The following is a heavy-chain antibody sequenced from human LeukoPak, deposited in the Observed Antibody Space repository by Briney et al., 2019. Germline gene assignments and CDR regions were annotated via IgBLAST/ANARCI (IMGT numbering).Heavy chain of an antibody. CDR1: GGTFSSYA. V-gene: IGHV1-69*13. CDR2: IIPIFGTA. CDR3: ASGELSTSPYYYYGMDV. J-gene: IGHJ6*02. D-gene: IGHD3-16*02. Sequence: ASVKVSCKASGGTFSSYAISWVRQAPGQGLEWMGGIIPIFGTANYAQKFQGRVTITADESTSTAYMELSSLRSEDTAVYYCASGELSTSPYYYYGMDVWGQGTTVTVSS.